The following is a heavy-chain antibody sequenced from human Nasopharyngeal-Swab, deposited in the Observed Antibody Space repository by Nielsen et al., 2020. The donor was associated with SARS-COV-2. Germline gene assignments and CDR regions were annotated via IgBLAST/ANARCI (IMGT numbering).Heavy chain of an antibody. V-gene: IGHV5-51*01. CDR2: IFPDDSDT. D-gene: IGHD1-26*01. J-gene: IGHJ4*02. Sequence: GESLKISCKASGYFFNTYWIGWVRQMPGKGLEWMGIIFPDDSDTRYSPSFQGQVTISADKSISTAYLQWPSLKASDTAMYYCAKPPTVGAAIDYWGQGTLVIVSS. CDR1: GYFFNTYW. CDR3: AKPPTVGAAIDY.